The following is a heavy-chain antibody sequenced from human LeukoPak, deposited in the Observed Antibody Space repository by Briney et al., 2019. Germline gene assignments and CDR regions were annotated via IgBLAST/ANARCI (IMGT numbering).Heavy chain of an antibody. D-gene: IGHD2-21*01. Sequence: SETLSLTCTVSGGSISSNNYYWAWIRQPPGKGLEWIGSIYYPGSTHYNPSLKSRVTISVDTSKNHFSLILTSVTAADTAVYYCASHLLAPFHGNRGHGTLVTVSS. V-gene: IGHV4-39*02. CDR1: GGSISSNNYY. CDR2: IYYPGST. CDR3: ASHLLAPFHGN. J-gene: IGHJ4*01.